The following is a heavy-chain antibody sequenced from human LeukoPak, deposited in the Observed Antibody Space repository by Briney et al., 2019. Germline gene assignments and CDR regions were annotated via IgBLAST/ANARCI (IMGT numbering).Heavy chain of an antibody. V-gene: IGHV3-53*01. CDR3: ARGYGGNSPFDY. CDR2: IYSGGST. J-gene: IGHJ4*02. CDR1: GFTVSSNY. Sequence: GGSLRLSCAASGFTVSSNYMSWVRQASGKGLEWVSVIYSGGSTYYADSVKGRFTISRDNSKNTLYLQMNSLRAEDTAVYYCARGYGGNSPFDYWGQGTLVTVSS. D-gene: IGHD4-23*01.